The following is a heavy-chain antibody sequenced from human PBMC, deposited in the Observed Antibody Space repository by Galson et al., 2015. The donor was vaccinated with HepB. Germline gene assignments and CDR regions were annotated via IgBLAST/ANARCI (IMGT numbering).Heavy chain of an antibody. Sequence: SVKVSCKASGYTFTSYYMHWVRQAPGQGLEWMGIINPSGGSTSYAQEFQGRVTMTRDTSTSTVYMELSSLRSEDTAVYYCARDLHYYDSSGPLGYWGQGTLVTVSS. CDR3: ARDLHYYDSSGPLGY. D-gene: IGHD3-22*01. CDR1: GYTFTSYY. J-gene: IGHJ4*02. V-gene: IGHV1-46*01. CDR2: INPSGGST.